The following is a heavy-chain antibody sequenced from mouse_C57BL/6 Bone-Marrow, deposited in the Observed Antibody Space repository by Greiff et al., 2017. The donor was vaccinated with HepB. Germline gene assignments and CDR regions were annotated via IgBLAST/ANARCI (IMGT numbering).Heavy chain of an antibody. J-gene: IGHJ1*03. V-gene: IGHV14-4*01. CDR2: IDPENGDT. Sequence: VQLQQSGAELVRPGASVKLSCTASGFNIKDDYMHWVKQRPEQGLEWIGWIDPENGDTEYASKFQGKATITADTSSNTAYLQLSSLTSEDTAVYYCTTSDYGSSHRYFDVWGTGTTVTVSS. CDR1: GFNIKDDY. CDR3: TTSDYGSSHRYFDV. D-gene: IGHD1-1*01.